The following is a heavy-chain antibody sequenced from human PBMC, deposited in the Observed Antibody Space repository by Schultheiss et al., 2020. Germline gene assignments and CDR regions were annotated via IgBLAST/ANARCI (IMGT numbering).Heavy chain of an antibody. Sequence: ASVKVSCKASGYTFTSYGISWVRQAPGQGLEWMGWISAYNGNTNYAQKLQGRVTMTTDTSTSTAYMELRSLRSDDTAVYYCARAFYYDSSGYADCWGQGTRVTVSS. V-gene: IGHV1-18*01. CDR1: GYTFTSYG. CDR2: ISAYNGNT. J-gene: IGHJ4*02. D-gene: IGHD3-22*01. CDR3: ARAFYYDSSGYADC.